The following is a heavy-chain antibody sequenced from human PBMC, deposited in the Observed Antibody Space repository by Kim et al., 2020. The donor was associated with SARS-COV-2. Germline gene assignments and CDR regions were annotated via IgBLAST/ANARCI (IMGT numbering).Heavy chain of an antibody. CDR3: EGVRYYGSGSVLDY. D-gene: IGHD3-10*01. Sequence: ADSVKGRCTISRDNAKNSLYLQMNSLRAEDTAVYYCEGVRYYGSGSVLDYWGQGTLVTVSS. V-gene: IGHV3-21*01. J-gene: IGHJ4*02.